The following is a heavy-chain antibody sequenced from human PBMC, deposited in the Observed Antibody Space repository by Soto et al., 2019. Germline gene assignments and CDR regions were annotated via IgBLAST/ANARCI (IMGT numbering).Heavy chain of an antibody. V-gene: IGHV1-2*04. CDR3: AREGTTVTTYYYYGMDV. Sequence: GASVKVSCKASGYTFTGYYMHWVRQAPGQGLEWMGWINPDSGGTNYAQKFQGWVTMTRDTSMSTAYMELSRLRSEDTAVYYCAREGTTVTTYYYYGMDVWGQGTTVTVSS. J-gene: IGHJ6*02. CDR2: INPDSGGT. D-gene: IGHD4-17*01. CDR1: GYTFTGYY.